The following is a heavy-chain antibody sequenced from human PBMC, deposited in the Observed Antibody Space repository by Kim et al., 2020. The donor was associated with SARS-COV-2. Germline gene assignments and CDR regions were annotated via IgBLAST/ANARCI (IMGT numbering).Heavy chain of an antibody. J-gene: IGHJ3*02. V-gene: IGHV4-34*01. CDR1: GGSFSGYY. D-gene: IGHD5-18*01. Sequence: SETLSLTCAVYGGSFSGYYWSWIRQPPGKGLEWIAEINHSGSTNYYPSLKSRVTISLDTSKNQFSLKLSSVTAADTAVYYCARGYSYGYHAVESWGKGT. CDR3: ARGYSYGYHAVES. CDR2: INHSGST.